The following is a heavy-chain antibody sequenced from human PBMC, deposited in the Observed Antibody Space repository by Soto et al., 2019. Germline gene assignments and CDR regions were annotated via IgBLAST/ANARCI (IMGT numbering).Heavy chain of an antibody. CDR2: IYYSGST. CDR3: ARDGVVEGWLAHFDC. Sequence: PSETLSLTCTVSGGSVSSGSYYWSWIRQPPGKGLEWIGYIYYSGSTNYNPSLKSRVTISVDTSKNQFSLKLNSVTAADTAVYYCARDGVVEGWLAHFDCWGQGTLVTVSS. J-gene: IGHJ4*02. V-gene: IGHV4-61*01. D-gene: IGHD3-3*01. CDR1: GGSVSSGSYY.